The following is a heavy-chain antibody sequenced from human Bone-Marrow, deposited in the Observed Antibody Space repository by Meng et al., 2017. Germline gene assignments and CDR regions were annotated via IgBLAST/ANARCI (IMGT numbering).Heavy chain of an antibody. CDR2: TYYKSKWYN. J-gene: IGHJ4*02. D-gene: IGHD6-25*01. V-gene: IGHV6-1*01. CDR3: ASDPAAFDF. CDR1: GDSVSTNSSA. Sequence: QVHLQQSGPGLVKHSHTLSLTCAISGDSVSTNSSAWNWIRQSPSRGLEWLGRTYYKSKWYNDYAESVKSRITINPDTSKNQFSLQLNSVTPEDTAVYYCASDPAAFDFWGQGILVTVSS.